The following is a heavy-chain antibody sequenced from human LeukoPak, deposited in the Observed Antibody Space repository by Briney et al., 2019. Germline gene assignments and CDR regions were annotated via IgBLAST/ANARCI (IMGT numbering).Heavy chain of an antibody. CDR3: ARDDNLYSSSWYYFDY. Sequence: PGGSLRLSCAASGFTFSSYSMNWVRQAPGKGLEWVSYISSSSTIYYADSVKGRFTISRDNAKNSLYLQMNSLRAEDTAVYYCARDDNLYSSSWYYFDYWGQGTLVTVSS. V-gene: IGHV3-48*01. D-gene: IGHD6-13*01. J-gene: IGHJ4*02. CDR1: GFTFSSYS. CDR2: ISSSSTI.